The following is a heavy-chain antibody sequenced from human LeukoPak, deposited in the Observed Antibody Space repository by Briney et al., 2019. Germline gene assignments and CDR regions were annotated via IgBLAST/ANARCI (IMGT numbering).Heavy chain of an antibody. J-gene: IGHJ3*02. D-gene: IGHD6-13*01. Sequence: GGSLRLSCAASGFTFSSYGMHWVRQAPGKGLEWVAVIWYDGSNKYYADSVKGRFTISRDNAKNSLYLQMNSLRAEDTAVYYCARVIAAAGTYDAFDIWGQGTMVTVSS. V-gene: IGHV3-33*01. CDR3: ARVIAAAGTYDAFDI. CDR2: IWYDGSNK. CDR1: GFTFSSYG.